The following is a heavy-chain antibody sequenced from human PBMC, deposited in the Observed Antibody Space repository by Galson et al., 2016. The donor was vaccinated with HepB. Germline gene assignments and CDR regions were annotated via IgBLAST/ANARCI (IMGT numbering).Heavy chain of an antibody. V-gene: IGHV3-11*06. Sequence: SLRLSCAASGFNFSDFYMGWVRQPPGKTLEWVSCIIGDRTYRHYGDSVRGRFSVSRDNANNLLHLQMNSLRVEDAGVYYCARIEKLNWSFDLWGRGTLVAVSS. J-gene: IGHJ2*01. CDR2: IIGDRT. CDR1: GFNFSDFY. CDR3: ARIEKLNWSFDL.